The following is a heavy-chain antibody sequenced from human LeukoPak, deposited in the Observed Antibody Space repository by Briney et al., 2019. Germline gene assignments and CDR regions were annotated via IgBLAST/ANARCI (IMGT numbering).Heavy chain of an antibody. Sequence: SETLSLTCTVSGGSISSSSYYWGWIRQPPGKGLEWIGSIYYSGSTYHNPSLKSRITISVDTSKNQFSLKLSSVTAADTAVYYCASKPKGYCTNGVCYSVFDYWGQGTLVTVSS. V-gene: IGHV4-39*01. CDR3: ASKPKGYCTNGVCYSVFDY. D-gene: IGHD2-8*01. J-gene: IGHJ4*02. CDR1: GGSISSSSYY. CDR2: IYYSGST.